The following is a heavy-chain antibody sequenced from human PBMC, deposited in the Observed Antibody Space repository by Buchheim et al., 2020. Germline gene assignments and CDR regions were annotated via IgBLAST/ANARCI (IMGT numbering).Heavy chain of an antibody. CDR1: GFTFSSYA. CDR3: AKDGCSSTSCYPSRYYYYYMDV. J-gene: IGHJ6*03. V-gene: IGHV3-23*01. Sequence: EVQLLESGGGLVQPGGSLRLSCAASGFTFSSYAMSWVRQAPGKGLEWVSAISGSGGSTYYADSVKGRFTISRDNSKNTLYLQMNSLRAEDTAVYYCAKDGCSSTSCYPSRYYYYYMDVWGKGTT. D-gene: IGHD2-2*01. CDR2: ISGSGGST.